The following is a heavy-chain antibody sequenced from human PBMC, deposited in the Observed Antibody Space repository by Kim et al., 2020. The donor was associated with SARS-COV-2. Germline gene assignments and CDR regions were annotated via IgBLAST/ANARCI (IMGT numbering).Heavy chain of an antibody. CDR2: K. V-gene: IGHV3-33*01. CDR3: ARTPRSYYGMDV. Sequence: KSYAASVTGRFTISRDNSKNTLYLQMNGLGAEGPAVYYCARTPRSYYGMDVWGQGTTVTVSS. J-gene: IGHJ6*02.